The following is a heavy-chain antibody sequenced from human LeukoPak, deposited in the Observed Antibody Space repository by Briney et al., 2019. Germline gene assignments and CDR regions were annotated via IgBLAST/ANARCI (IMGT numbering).Heavy chain of an antibody. J-gene: IGHJ4*02. CDR3: VKGLVQTTMSYSVDY. Sequence: GGSLRLSCAASGLIIHWVRQAPGKGLEWVAATSHDGNSKYYADSVKGRFTISRDNSKNTVYLQLNSLGAEDTAVYYCVKGLVQTTMSYSVDYWGQGALVTVSS. CDR1: GLI. D-gene: IGHD1-1*01. V-gene: IGHV3-30-3*01. CDR2: TSHDGNSK.